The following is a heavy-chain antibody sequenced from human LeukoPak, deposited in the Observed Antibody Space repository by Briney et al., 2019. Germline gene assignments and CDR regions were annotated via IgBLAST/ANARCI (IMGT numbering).Heavy chain of an antibody. Sequence: PGGSLRLSCAASGFTFSSYAMSWVRQAPGKGLEWVSAISGSGGSTYYADSVKGRFTISRDNSKNTLYLQMNSLRAEDTAVYYCAKSDYYDSSGYLDAFDIWGHGTMVTVSS. CDR3: AKSDYYDSSGYLDAFDI. CDR1: GFTFSSYA. V-gene: IGHV3-23*01. J-gene: IGHJ3*02. D-gene: IGHD3-22*01. CDR2: ISGSGGST.